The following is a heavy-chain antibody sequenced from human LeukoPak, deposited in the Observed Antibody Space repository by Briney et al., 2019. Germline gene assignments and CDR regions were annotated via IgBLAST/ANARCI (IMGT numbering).Heavy chain of an antibody. CDR3: ARGEDYGDYQNYFDY. J-gene: IGHJ4*02. D-gene: IGHD4-17*01. CDR2: INHSGST. V-gene: IGHV4-34*01. CDR1: GXSFSGYY. Sequence: SETLSLTCAVYGXSFSGYYWSWIRQPPGKGLEWIGEINHSGSTNYNPSLKSRVTISVDTSKNQFSLKLSSVTAADTAVYYCARGEDYGDYQNYFDYWGQGTLVTVSS.